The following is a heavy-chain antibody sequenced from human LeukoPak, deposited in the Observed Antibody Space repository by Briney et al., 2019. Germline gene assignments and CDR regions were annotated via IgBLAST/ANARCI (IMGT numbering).Heavy chain of an antibody. Sequence: GGSLRLSCSASGFAFSSYAMHWVRQAPGKGLEYVSAISSNGGSTYYADSVKGRFTISRDNSKNTLYLQMSSLRAEDTAAYYCVKGYCYGSPSYYYYGMDVWGKGTTVTVSS. D-gene: IGHD5-18*01. V-gene: IGHV3-64D*06. CDR1: GFAFSSYA. J-gene: IGHJ6*04. CDR3: VKGYCYGSPSYYYYGMDV. CDR2: ISSNGGST.